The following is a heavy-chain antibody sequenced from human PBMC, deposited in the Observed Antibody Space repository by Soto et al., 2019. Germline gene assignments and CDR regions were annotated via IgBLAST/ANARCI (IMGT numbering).Heavy chain of an antibody. V-gene: IGHV6-1*01. D-gene: IGHD6-13*01. CDR1: GDRVSSNRAA. CDR3: ARGYSSSWVYYYYGMDV. Sequence: SHTASRTCAISGDRVSSNRAAWNWIRQSPSRGLEWLGRTYYRSKWYNDYAVSVKSRITINPDTSKNQFSLQLNSVTPEDTAVYYCARGYSSSWVYYYYGMDVWGQGTTVTVSS. J-gene: IGHJ6*02. CDR2: TYYRSKWYN.